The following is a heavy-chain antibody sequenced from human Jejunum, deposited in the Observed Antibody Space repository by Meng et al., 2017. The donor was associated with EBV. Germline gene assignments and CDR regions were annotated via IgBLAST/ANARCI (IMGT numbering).Heavy chain of an antibody. Sequence: LLLPAAGPGLVKPSATLSLPVAVSGGSISSRCSSWHWIRQPPGKGLQWIGYIYYNGSASYTPPLNSRVTLSVDRSKTQFSLNLSSVTAADTAVYYCARGAYFDYWGQGTLVTVSS. V-gene: IGHV4-30-2*01. CDR3: ARGAYFDY. J-gene: IGHJ4*02. CDR2: IYYNGSA. CDR1: GGSISSRCSS.